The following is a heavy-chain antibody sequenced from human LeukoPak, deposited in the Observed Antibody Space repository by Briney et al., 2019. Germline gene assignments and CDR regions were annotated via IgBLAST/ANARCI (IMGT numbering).Heavy chain of an antibody. V-gene: IGHV3-33*08. Sequence: PGRSLRLSCAASGFTFSSSAMHWVRQAPGKGLEWVAVIWYDGSNKYYADSVKGRSTISRDNSKNTLYLQMNSLRAEDTAVYYCAREFYGSGSLDYFDYWGQGTLVTVSS. CDR2: IWYDGSNK. CDR1: GFTFSSSA. J-gene: IGHJ4*02. D-gene: IGHD3-10*01. CDR3: AREFYGSGSLDYFDY.